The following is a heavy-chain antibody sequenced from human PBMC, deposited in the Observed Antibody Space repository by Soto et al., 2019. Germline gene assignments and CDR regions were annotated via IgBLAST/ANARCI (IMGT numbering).Heavy chain of an antibody. CDR1: GGSISSGGYY. Sequence: SETLSLTCTVSGGSISSGGYYWSWIRQHPGKGLEWIGYIYYSGSTYYNPSLKSRVTISVDTSKNQFSLKLSPVTAADTAVYYCARADTAMVSKDYWGQGTLVTVSS. J-gene: IGHJ4*02. D-gene: IGHD5-18*01. V-gene: IGHV4-31*03. CDR3: ARADTAMVSKDY. CDR2: IYYSGST.